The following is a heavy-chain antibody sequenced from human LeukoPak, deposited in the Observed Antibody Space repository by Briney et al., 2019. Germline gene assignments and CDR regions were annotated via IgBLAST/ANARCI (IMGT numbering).Heavy chain of an antibody. Sequence: PGGSLRLSCAASGFTFSSYALYWVRQAPGKGLEWVGFIRSKAYGGTTEYAASVKGRFTISRDDSKSIAYLQMNSLKTEDTAVYYCTRDSPNYYHYMDVWGKGTTVTVSS. CDR2: IRSKAYGGTT. CDR1: GFTFSSYA. CDR3: TRDSPNYYHYMDV. J-gene: IGHJ6*03. V-gene: IGHV3-49*04.